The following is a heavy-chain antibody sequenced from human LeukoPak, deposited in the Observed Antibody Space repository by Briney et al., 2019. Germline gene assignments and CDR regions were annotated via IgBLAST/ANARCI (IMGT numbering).Heavy chain of an antibody. J-gene: IGHJ6*02. D-gene: IGHD3-9*01. CDR2: IYSGGST. CDR1: GFTVSSDY. Sequence: GGSLRLSCAASGFTVSSDYMSWVRQAPGKGLEWVSVIYSGGSTYYADSVKGRFTISRDNAKNSLYLQMNSLRAEDTAVYYCARGRIVLRYFDWPLYGMDVWGQGTTVTVSS. V-gene: IGHV3-66*01. CDR3: ARGRIVLRYFDWPLYGMDV.